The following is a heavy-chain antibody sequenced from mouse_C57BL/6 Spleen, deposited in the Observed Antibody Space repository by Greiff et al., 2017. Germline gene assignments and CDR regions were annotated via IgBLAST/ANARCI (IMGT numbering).Heavy chain of an antibody. Sequence: VQLQQPGAELVKPGASVKLSCKASGYTFTSYWMHWVKQRPGQGLEWIGMIHPNSGSTNYNEKVKSKATLTVDKSASTAYMQLSSLTSEDSAVYYCADGYYEGFAYWGQGTLVTVSA. V-gene: IGHV1-64*01. J-gene: IGHJ3*01. CDR2: IHPNSGST. CDR3: ADGYYEGFAY. D-gene: IGHD2-3*01. CDR1: GYTFTSYW.